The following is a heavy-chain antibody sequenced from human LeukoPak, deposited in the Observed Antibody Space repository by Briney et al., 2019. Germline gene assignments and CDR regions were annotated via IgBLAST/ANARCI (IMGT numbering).Heavy chain of an antibody. Sequence: GGSLRLSCAASGFTFSSYWMSWVRQAPGKGLEWVANIKQDGSEKYYVDSVKGRFTISRDNAKNSLYLQMNSLRAEDTAVYYCARGGGGNRRPCYFDYWGQGTLVTVSS. J-gene: IGHJ4*02. D-gene: IGHD1/OR15-1a*01. CDR3: ARGGGGNRRPCYFDY. V-gene: IGHV3-7*02. CDR2: IKQDGSEK. CDR1: GFTFSSYW.